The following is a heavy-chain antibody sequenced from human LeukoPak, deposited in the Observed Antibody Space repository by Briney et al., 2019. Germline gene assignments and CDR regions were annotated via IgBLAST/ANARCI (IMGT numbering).Heavy chain of an antibody. Sequence: SETLSLTCTVSGGSISSYYWSWIRQPPGKGLEWIGYIYYSGSTNYNPSLKSRVTTSVDTSKNQFSLKLSSVTAADTAVYYCARHSEHGSGWSFNWFDPWGQGTLVTVSS. V-gene: IGHV4-59*08. J-gene: IGHJ5*02. D-gene: IGHD6-19*01. CDR3: ARHSEHGSGWSFNWFDP. CDR2: IYYSGST. CDR1: GGSISSYY.